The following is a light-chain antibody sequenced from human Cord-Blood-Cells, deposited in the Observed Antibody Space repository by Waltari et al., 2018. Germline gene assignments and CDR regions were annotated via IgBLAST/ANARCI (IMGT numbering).Light chain of an antibody. CDR3: QTWGTGIGV. CDR2: LNSDGSH. J-gene: IGLJ3*02. V-gene: IGLV4-69*01. Sequence: QLVLTQSPSASASLGASVNLTCTLSSGHSSYAIAWHQQQPEKGPRYLMKLNSDGSHSKGAGIPARFSGSSSGAERYLTISSLQSEDEADYYCQTWGTGIGVFGGGTKLTVL. CDR1: SGHSSYA.